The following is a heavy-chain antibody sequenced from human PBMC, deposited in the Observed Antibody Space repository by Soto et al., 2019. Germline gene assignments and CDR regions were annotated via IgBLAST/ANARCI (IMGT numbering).Heavy chain of an antibody. J-gene: IGHJ6*02. Sequence: SETLSLTCTVSGGSISSYYWSWIRQPPGKGLEWIGYIYYSGSTNYNPSLKSRVTVSVDTSKNQFSLKLSSVTAADTAVYYCARGHYRYYDSSGYYDYYYGMDVWGQGTTVTVSS. CDR2: IYYSGST. D-gene: IGHD3-22*01. V-gene: IGHV4-59*01. CDR3: ARGHYRYYDSSGYYDYYYGMDV. CDR1: GGSISSYY.